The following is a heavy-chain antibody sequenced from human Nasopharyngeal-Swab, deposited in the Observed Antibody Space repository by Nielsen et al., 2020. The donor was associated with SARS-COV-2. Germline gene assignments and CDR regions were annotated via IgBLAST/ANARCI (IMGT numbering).Heavy chain of an antibody. D-gene: IGHD2-21*02. J-gene: IGHJ4*02. V-gene: IGHV3-23*01. Sequence: GESLKISCAASGFTFSSSDMSWVRQAPGKGLEWLSTISGHTGNSYYRDSVRGRFHISRANPKNTLYLQLNSLRAEDTAVYYCAKDGDWNYRFWFSFWGQGTLVTVSS. CDR2: ISGHTGNS. CDR3: AKDGDWNYRFWFSF. CDR1: GFTFSSSD.